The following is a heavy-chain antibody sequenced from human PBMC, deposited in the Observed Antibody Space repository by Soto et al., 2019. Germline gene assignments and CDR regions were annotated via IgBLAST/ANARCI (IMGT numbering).Heavy chain of an antibody. J-gene: IGHJ4*02. CDR3: ARDVEQQLAADEFDY. Sequence: GASVKVSCKASGGTFSSYTISWVRQAPGQGLEWMGRIIPILGIANYAQKFQGRVTITADKSTSTAYMELSSLRSEDTAVYYCARDVEQQLAADEFDYWGQGTLVTVSS. D-gene: IGHD6-13*01. CDR2: IIPILGIA. CDR1: GGTFSSYT. V-gene: IGHV1-69*04.